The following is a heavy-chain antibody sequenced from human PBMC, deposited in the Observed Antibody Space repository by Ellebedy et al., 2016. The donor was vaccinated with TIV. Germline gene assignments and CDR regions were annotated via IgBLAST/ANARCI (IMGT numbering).Heavy chain of an antibody. V-gene: IGHV1-24*01. CDR3: ATSQLGSYYIYLDY. D-gene: IGHD3-10*01. Sequence: ASVKVSCXVSGYTLTELSMHWVRQAPGKGLEWMGGYDPEDGEIIYAQKFQGRVTMTEDTSTDTAYMELSSLRSEDTAVYYCATSQLGSYYIYLDYWGQGTLVTVSS. CDR2: YDPEDGEI. CDR1: GYTLTELS. J-gene: IGHJ4*02.